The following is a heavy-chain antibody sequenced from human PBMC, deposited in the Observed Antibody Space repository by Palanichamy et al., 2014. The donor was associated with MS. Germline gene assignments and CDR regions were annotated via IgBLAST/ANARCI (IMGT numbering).Heavy chain of an antibody. V-gene: IGHV3-74*01. D-gene: IGHD3-10*01. CDR3: AREKDNSGRQTDSLDI. CDR1: GFTFSTYW. Sequence: EVQLVESGGGLVQPGGSLRLSCAASGFTFSTYWMHWVRQVPGQGLVWVSRIRSDGRGMTYVDSVKGRFTISRDNAKSTLYLQMNSLRAEDTAVYYCAREKDNSGRQTDSLDIWGQEAMVTVSP. J-gene: IGHJ3*02. CDR2: IRSDGRGM.